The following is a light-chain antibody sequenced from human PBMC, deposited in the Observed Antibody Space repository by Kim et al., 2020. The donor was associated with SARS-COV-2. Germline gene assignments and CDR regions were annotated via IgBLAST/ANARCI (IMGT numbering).Light chain of an antibody. CDR1: KLGDKY. J-gene: IGLJ2*01. CDR2: HDN. CDR3: QTWDSTNVV. V-gene: IGLV3-1*01. Sequence: SVSPGQTASITCSGDKLGDKYTCWYQQKSGQSPVLVIFHDNKRPSGISERISGFNSGNTATLTISGTQSMDEADYYCQTWDSTNVVFGGGTQLTVL.